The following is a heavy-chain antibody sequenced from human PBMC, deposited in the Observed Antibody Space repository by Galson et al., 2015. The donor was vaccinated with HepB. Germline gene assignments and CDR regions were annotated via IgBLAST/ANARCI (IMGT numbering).Heavy chain of an antibody. D-gene: IGHD3-10*01. V-gene: IGHV3-64D*06. CDR1: GFTFSSYV. CDR2: ISSNGGST. Sequence: SLRLSCAASGFTFSSYVMHWVRQAPGKGLEYVSDISSNGGSTYYADSVKGRFTISRDNSKNTLYLQMSSLRAEDTAVYYCVKTGPRYYGSGSYASFDYWGQGTLVTVSS. CDR3: VKTGPRYYGSGSYASFDY. J-gene: IGHJ4*02.